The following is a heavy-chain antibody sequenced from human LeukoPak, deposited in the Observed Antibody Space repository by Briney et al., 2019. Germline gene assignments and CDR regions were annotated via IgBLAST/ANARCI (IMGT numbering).Heavy chain of an antibody. Sequence: GGSLRLSCAASGFTFSNYGTRWVRQAPGKGLDWVAFVRSDGSRTDYADSAKGRFTISRDNSKNTLYLQMNSLRAEDTAVYYCARLYLLTGYYPPTNWGQGTLVTVS. D-gene: IGHD3-9*01. CDR2: VRSDGSRT. CDR1: GFTFSNYG. CDR3: ARLYLLTGYYPPTN. J-gene: IGHJ4*02. V-gene: IGHV3-30*02.